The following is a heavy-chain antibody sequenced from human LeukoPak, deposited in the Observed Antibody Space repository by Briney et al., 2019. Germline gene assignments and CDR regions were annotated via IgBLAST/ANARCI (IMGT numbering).Heavy chain of an antibody. CDR1: GGSFSGYY. CDR2: INHSGST. CDR3: ARGPYCSGGSCYFGGGFDP. Sequence: SETLSLTCAVYGGSFSGYYWSWIRQPPGKGLEWIGEINHSGSTNYNPSLKSRVAISVDTSKNQFSLKLSSVTAADTAVYYCARGPYCSGGSCYFGGGFDPWGQGTLVTVSS. D-gene: IGHD2-15*01. J-gene: IGHJ5*02. V-gene: IGHV4-34*01.